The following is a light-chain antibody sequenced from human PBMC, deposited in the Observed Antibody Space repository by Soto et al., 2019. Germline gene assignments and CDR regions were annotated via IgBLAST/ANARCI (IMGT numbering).Light chain of an antibody. CDR1: SGHSSYA. Sequence: QTVLTQSPSASASLGASVKLTCTLSSGHSSYAIAWHQQQPEKGPRYLMKLNSDGSHSKGDGIPDRFSGSRSGAERYLTISSLQSEDEADYYCQTWGTGIHVFGGGTKLTV. J-gene: IGLJ2*01. V-gene: IGLV4-69*01. CDR2: LNSDGSH. CDR3: QTWGTGIHV.